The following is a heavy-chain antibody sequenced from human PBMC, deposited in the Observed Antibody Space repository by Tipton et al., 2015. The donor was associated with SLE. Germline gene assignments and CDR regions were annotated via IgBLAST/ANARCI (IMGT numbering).Heavy chain of an antibody. CDR2: ISYDGSNK. CDR3: ARDLDPITMIGIDI. CDR1: GFTFSSYA. J-gene: IGHJ3*02. Sequence: SLRLSCAASGFTFSSYAMHWVRQAPGKGLEWVAVISYDGSNKYYADSVKGRFTISRDNSKNTLYLQMNSLRAEDTAVYYCARDLDPITMIGIDICGQGTMVTVSS. D-gene: IGHD3-22*01. V-gene: IGHV3-30*04.